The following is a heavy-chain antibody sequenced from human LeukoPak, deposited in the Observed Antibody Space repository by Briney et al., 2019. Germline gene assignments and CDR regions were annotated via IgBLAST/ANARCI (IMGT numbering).Heavy chain of an antibody. CDR1: GFTVSSNY. D-gene: IGHD3-22*01. V-gene: IGHV3-53*01. J-gene: IGHJ4*02. Sequence: PGGSLRLSCAASGFTVSSNYMSWVRQAPGKGLEWVSVIYSGGSTYYADSVKGRFTISRDNSKNTLYLQMNSLRAEDTAVYYCARFPSYDSSGYQDYWGQGTLVTVSS. CDR2: IYSGGST. CDR3: ARFPSYDSSGYQDY.